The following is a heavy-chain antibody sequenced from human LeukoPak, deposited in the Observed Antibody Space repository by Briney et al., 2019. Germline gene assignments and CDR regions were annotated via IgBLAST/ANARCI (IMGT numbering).Heavy chain of an antibody. Sequence: GGSLRLSCAASGFTFSRYWMNWVRQAPGKGLEWVANVNEDGSEKDYVDSVKGRFTISRDNAKKSLYLQMNSLRAEDTAVYYCARDVDLMSTGFAFDIWGQGTLVTVSS. CDR3: ARDVDLMSTGFAFDI. J-gene: IGHJ3*02. CDR1: GFTFSRYW. D-gene: IGHD5/OR15-5a*01. V-gene: IGHV3-7*01. CDR2: VNEDGSEK.